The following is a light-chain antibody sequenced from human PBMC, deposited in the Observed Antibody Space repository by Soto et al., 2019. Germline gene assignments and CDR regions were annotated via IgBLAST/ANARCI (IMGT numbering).Light chain of an antibody. V-gene: IGKV1-17*01. J-gene: IGKJ1*01. CDR3: LQHNSYPPTWT. Sequence: DIQMTQSPSSLSASVGDRVTITCRASQGIRNALGWYQQKPGKAPKRLIYAASSLQSGVPSRFSGSGSGTEFTLTISSLQPEDFATYYCLQHNSYPPTWTFGQGTKVEIK. CDR1: QGIRNA. CDR2: AAS.